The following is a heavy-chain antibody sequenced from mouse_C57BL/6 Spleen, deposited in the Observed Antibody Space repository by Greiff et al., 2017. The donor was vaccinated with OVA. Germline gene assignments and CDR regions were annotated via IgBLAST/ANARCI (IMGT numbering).Heavy chain of an antibody. D-gene: IGHD2-2*01. CDR2: IYPGDGDT. Sequence: VQRVESGPELVKPGASVKISCKASGYAFSSSWMNWVKQRPGKGLEWIGRIYPGDGDTNYNGKFKGKATLTADKSSSTAYMQLSSLTSEDSAVYFCARSLSYYGYDGGYFDVWGTGTTVTVSS. CDR1: GYAFSSSW. J-gene: IGHJ1*03. V-gene: IGHV1-82*01. CDR3: ARSLSYYGYDGGYFDV.